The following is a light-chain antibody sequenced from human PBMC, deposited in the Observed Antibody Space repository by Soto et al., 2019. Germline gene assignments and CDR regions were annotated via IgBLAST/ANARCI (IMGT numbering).Light chain of an antibody. J-gene: IGKJ1*01. CDR1: QSISDS. CDR2: DVS. Sequence: DIQMTQSPSTLSASVGDRVTITCRASQSISDSLAWYQQKPGKAPYLLISDVSSLERAVPSRFSGSGSGTEFTLTISSMQPDDFATYYCQQYNGYSRTFGHGTKVDIK. V-gene: IGKV1-5*01. CDR3: QQYNGYSRT.